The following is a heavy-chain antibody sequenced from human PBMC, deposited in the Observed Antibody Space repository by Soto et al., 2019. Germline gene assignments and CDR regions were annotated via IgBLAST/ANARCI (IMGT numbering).Heavy chain of an antibody. D-gene: IGHD2-2*01. V-gene: IGHV3-49*03. CDR2: IRSNTNGGTT. J-gene: IGHJ6*03. CDR3: TRDRGCSSTRCYAYYYYYYMDV. CDR1: GFSFGDYA. Sequence: GGSLRLSCTASGFSFGDYAMNWFRQAPGKGLEWVGFIRSNTNGGTTEYAASVKGRFTISRDDSKSIAYLEMNSLKTEDTAVYYCTRDRGCSSTRCYAYYYYYYMDVWGKGSTVTVSS.